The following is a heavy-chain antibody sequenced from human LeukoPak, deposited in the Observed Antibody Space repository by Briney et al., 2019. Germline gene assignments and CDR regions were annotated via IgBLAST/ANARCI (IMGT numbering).Heavy chain of an antibody. V-gene: IGHV3-30*04. CDR1: GFTFSSYA. Sequence: SGRSLRLSCAASGFTFSSYAMHWVRQAPGKGLEWVAVISYDGGNKYYADSVKGRFTISRDNSKNTLYLQMNSLRAEDTAVYYCASLRIAVAGNFDYWGQGTLVTVSS. J-gene: IGHJ4*02. CDR3: ASLRIAVAGNFDY. CDR2: ISYDGGNK. D-gene: IGHD6-19*01.